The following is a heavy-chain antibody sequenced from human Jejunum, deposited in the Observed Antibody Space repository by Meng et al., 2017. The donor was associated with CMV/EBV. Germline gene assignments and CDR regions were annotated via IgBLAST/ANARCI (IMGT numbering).Heavy chain of an antibody. Sequence: ASGFIFSDYYMSWIRQAPGKGLEWVSLISWDGGSTYYADSVKGRFTISRDNSKNSLYLQMNSLRAEDTALYYCAKGDSVTHYFDYWGQGTLVTVSS. CDR3: AKGDSVTHYFDY. V-gene: IGHV3-43D*03. CDR1: GFIFSDYY. D-gene: IGHD4-11*01. J-gene: IGHJ4*02. CDR2: ISWDGGST.